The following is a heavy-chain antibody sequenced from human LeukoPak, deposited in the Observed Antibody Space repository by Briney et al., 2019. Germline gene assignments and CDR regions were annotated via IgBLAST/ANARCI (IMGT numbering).Heavy chain of an antibody. V-gene: IGHV2-70*11. CDR3: ARMASSGYHFDY. Sequence: ESGPALVKPTQTLTLTCTFSGFSLSTSGMCVSWIRQPPGKALEWLARIDWDDDKYYSTSLKTRLTISKDTSKNQVVLTMTNMDPVDTATYYCARMASSGYHFDYWGQGTLVTVSP. CDR2: IDWDDDK. D-gene: IGHD3-22*01. CDR1: GFSLSTSGMC. J-gene: IGHJ4*02.